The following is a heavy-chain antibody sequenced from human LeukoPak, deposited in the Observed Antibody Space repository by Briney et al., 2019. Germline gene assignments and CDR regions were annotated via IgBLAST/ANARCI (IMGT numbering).Heavy chain of an antibody. CDR2: IYYSGST. CDR1: GGSISSYY. CDR3: ARHHSSGWYES. V-gene: IGHV4-59*08. D-gene: IGHD6-19*01. Sequence: PSETLSLTCTVSGGSISSYYWSWIRQPPGKGLEWIGYIYYSGSTNYNPSLKTRLTISVDTSKNQFSLKLSSVTAADTAVYYCARHHSSGWYESWGQGTLVTVSS. J-gene: IGHJ4*02.